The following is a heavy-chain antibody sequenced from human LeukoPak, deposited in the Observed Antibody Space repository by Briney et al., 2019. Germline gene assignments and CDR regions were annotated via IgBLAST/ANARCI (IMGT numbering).Heavy chain of an antibody. D-gene: IGHD1-26*01. CDR3: AKRVGATRVDY. CDR1: GFTFSSYA. Sequence: PAGGSLRLSCAASGFTFSSYAMSWVRQAPGKGLEWVSAISGSGGSTYYADSVKGRFTISRDNSKNTLYLQMNSLRAEDTAVYYYAKRVGATRVDYWGQGTLVTVSS. J-gene: IGHJ4*02. CDR2: ISGSGGST. V-gene: IGHV3-23*01.